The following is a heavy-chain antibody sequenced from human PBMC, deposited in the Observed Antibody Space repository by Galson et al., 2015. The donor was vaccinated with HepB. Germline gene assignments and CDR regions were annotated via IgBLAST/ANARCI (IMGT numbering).Heavy chain of an antibody. Sequence: QSGAEVKKPGESPRISCKGSGYRFTTDWIGWVRQMPGKGLEWMGIIYPGDSDTRYSPSFEGQVTISADKSINTAYVQWSSLKASDTAMYYCARLDSYGDYGGYWGQGTLVTVSS. CDR3: ARLDSYGDYGGY. V-gene: IGHV5-51*01. CDR1: GYRFTTDW. D-gene: IGHD4-17*01. CDR2: IYPGDSDT. J-gene: IGHJ4*02.